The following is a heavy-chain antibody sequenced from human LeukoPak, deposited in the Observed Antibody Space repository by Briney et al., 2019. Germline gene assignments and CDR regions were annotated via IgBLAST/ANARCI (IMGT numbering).Heavy chain of an antibody. CDR3: TRGDDYGDYREPYYFDY. J-gene: IGHJ4*02. V-gene: IGHV3-49*03. CDR1: GFTFGDYA. CDR2: IRSKAYGGTT. D-gene: IGHD4-17*01. Sequence: GESLRLSCTASGFTFGDYAMSWFRQAPGKGLEWVGFIRSKAYGGTTEYAASVKGRFTISRDDSKSIAYLQMNSLKTEDTAVYYCTRGDDYGDYREPYYFDYWGQGTLVTVSS.